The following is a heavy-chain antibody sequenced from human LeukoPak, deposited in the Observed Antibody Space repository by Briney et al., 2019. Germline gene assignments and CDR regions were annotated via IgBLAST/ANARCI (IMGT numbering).Heavy chain of an antibody. V-gene: IGHV3-23*01. J-gene: IGHJ4*02. CDR1: GFTFSSYA. Sequence: GGSLRLSCAASGFTFSSYAMSWVRQAPGKGLEWVSAISGSGGSTYYADSVKGRFTISRDNSKNTLYLQMNILRAEDTAVYYCARGPSGYHNTGGQGTLVTVSS. CDR3: ARGPSGYHNT. CDR2: ISGSGGST. D-gene: IGHD5-12*01.